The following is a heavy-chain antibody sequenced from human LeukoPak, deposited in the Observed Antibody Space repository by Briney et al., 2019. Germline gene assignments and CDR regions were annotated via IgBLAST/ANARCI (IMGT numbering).Heavy chain of an antibody. Sequence: GGSLRLSCAASGFTFRSYWMSWVRQAPGKGLEWVANIKQDGSEKYYVDSVKGRFTISRDNGKNSLYLHMNSLRAGDTAVYYCARDSGIALAGYYHSYGLDVWGYGTTVTVSS. V-gene: IGHV3-7*01. CDR2: IKQDGSEK. D-gene: IGHD6-13*01. J-gene: IGHJ6*04. CDR3: ARDSGIALAGYYHSYGLDV. CDR1: GFTFRSYW.